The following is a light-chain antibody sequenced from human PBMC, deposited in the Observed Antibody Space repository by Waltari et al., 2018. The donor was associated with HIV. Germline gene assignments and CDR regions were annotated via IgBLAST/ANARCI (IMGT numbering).Light chain of an antibody. Sequence: QSALTQPPSASGSPGQSVTISRTGLSSDVGVYNYVSWDQQHPGKAPQLLIYEVNKRPSGVPVRVPGSKSGHTASLTVSGLRAEDEADYYCSSYVGSNRVFGGGTKRTAL. J-gene: IGLJ3*02. CDR1: SSDVGVYNY. CDR3: SSYVGSNRV. CDR2: EVN. V-gene: IGLV2-8*01.